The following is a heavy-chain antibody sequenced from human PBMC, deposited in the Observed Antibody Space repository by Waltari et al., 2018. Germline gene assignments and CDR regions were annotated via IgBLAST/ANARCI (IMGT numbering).Heavy chain of an antibody. D-gene: IGHD2-2*01. J-gene: IGHJ5*02. CDR2: SYYSGNT. CDR1: GGSISSSNYY. V-gene: IGHV4-39*07. CDR3: AVVCCTSSIHRCGFDP. Sequence: QLQLQESGPGLVKPSETLSLTCTVSGGSISSSNYYWGWIRQPPGKGLEWIGSSYYSGNTFYNPSLKSRLTISVDTSKNQFSLNLRSVTAADTAVYYCAVVCCTSSIHRCGFDPWGQGTLVTVSS.